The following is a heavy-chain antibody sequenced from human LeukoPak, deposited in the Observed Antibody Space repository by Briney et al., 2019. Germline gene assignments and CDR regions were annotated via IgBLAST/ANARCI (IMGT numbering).Heavy chain of an antibody. CDR1: GITLSNYG. D-gene: IGHD3-22*01. CDR3: AKRGVVIRVILVGFHKEAYYFDS. CDR2: ISGNGGGT. V-gene: IGHV3-23*01. Sequence: PGGSLRLSCAVSGITLSNYGMSWVRQAPGKGLEWVAGISGNGGGTNYADSVKGRFTISRDNARNTLYLQMNSLRVEDTAAYFCAKRGVVIRVILVGFHKEAYYFDSWGQGALVTVSS. J-gene: IGHJ4*02.